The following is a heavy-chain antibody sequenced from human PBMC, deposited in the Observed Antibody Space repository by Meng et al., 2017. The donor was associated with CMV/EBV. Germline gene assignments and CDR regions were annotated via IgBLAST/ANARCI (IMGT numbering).Heavy chain of an antibody. CDR2: INQSGST. CDR1: GGSFSGDY. D-gene: IGHD5-18*01. CDR3: ARGRPPGYSYGGYFDY. V-gene: IGHV4-34*01. Sequence: YGGSFSGDYWSWIRQPPGKGLEWIGEINQSGSTNYNTSRKSRVTISVDTSKNQFSLKLSSVTAADTAVYYCARGRPPGYSYGGYFDYWGQGTLVTVSS. J-gene: IGHJ4*02.